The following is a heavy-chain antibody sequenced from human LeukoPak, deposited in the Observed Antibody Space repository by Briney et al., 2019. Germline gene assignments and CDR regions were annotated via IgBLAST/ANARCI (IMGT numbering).Heavy chain of an antibody. Sequence: GGSLRLSCAASGFTLSTYWMHWVRQAPGKGLVWVSRINSDGSSTSYADSVKGRFTISRDNSKNTLYLQMDSLRAEDTAVYYCASGDGSSFAKLDYWGQGTLVTVSS. V-gene: IGHV3-74*01. CDR3: ASGDGSSFAKLDY. J-gene: IGHJ4*02. CDR2: INSDGSST. CDR1: GFTLSTYW. D-gene: IGHD6-13*01.